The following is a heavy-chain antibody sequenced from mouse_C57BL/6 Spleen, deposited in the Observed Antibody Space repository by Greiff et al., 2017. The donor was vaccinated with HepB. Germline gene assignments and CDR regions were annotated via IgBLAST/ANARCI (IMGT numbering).Heavy chain of an antibody. D-gene: IGHD3-1*01. Sequence: VQLQQSGAELMKPGASVKLSCKATGYTFTGYWIEWVKQRPGHGLEWIGEILPGSGSTNYNEKFKGKATFTADTSSNTAYMQLSSQTTEDSAIYYCAREGLPGRENYFDYWGQGTTLTVSS. CDR3: AREGLPGRENYFDY. J-gene: IGHJ2*01. V-gene: IGHV1-9*01. CDR1: GYTFTGYW. CDR2: ILPGSGST.